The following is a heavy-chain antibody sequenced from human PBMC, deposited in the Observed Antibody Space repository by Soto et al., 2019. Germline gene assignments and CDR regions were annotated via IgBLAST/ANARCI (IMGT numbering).Heavy chain of an antibody. V-gene: IGHV1-69*01. CDR2: IIPIFGTA. CDR3: ARDRPPDKYYYDSSGYYYYYGMDV. J-gene: IGHJ6*02. D-gene: IGHD3-22*01. CDR1: GGTFSSYA. Sequence: QVQLVQSGAEVKKPGSSVKVSCKASGGTFSSYAISWVRQAPGQGLEWMGGIIPIFGTANYAQKFQGRVTITADESTSTAYMELSSLRSEDTAVYYCARDRPPDKYYYDSSGYYYYYGMDVWGQGTTVTGSS.